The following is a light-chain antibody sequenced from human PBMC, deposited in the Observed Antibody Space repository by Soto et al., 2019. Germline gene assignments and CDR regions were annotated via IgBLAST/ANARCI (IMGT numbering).Light chain of an antibody. CDR2: DTS. Sequence: EIVLTQSPATLSLSPGERATLSCRASQSVGNFIAWYQQKPGQAPRLLIYDTSNRFTGIPARFSGSGSGTDFTLTINRLESEDSAVFYCQQRSAWPLTFGGGTRVEIK. V-gene: IGKV3-11*01. CDR1: QSVGNF. CDR3: QQRSAWPLT. J-gene: IGKJ4*01.